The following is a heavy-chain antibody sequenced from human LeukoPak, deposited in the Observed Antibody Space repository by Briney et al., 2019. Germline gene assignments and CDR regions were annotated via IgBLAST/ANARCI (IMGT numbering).Heavy chain of an antibody. V-gene: IGHV3-7*01. Sequence: GGSLRLSCAASGITFINAWMAWVRQAPGKGLQWVANINPDGSEKYYVDSVKGRFTISRDNAKNSLYLQMNSLRAEDTAVYYCARTYAYDATGDRGHWGQGTLVTVSS. CDR2: INPDGSEK. CDR3: ARTYAYDATGDRGH. CDR1: GITFINAW. J-gene: IGHJ4*02. D-gene: IGHD3-16*01.